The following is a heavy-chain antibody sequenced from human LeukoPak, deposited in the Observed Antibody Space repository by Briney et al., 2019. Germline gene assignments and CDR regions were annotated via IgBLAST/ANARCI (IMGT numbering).Heavy chain of an antibody. V-gene: IGHV1-2*02. CDR1: GYTFTGYY. Sequence: ASVKVSCKASGYTFTGYYMYWVRQAPGQGLEWMGWINPNSGGTNYAQKFQGRVTMTSDTSISTAYMELSRLRSDDTAVYYCARDARITIFGVVKGWFDPWGQGTLVTVSS. CDR3: ARDARITIFGVVKGWFDP. D-gene: IGHD3-3*01. J-gene: IGHJ5*02. CDR2: INPNSGGT.